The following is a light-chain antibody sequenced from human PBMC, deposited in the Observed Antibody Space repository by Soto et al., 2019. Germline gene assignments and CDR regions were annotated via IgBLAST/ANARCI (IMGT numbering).Light chain of an antibody. V-gene: IGLV2-14*01. J-gene: IGLJ2*01. CDR3: TSYTGSSTVI. CDR2: EVT. Sequence: QSALTQPASVSGSPGQSITISCTGTSGDIGSYNYVSWYQQHPGKAPKLMIFEVTNRPSGISNRFSGSKSGNTASLTISGLQAEDEADYYCTSYTGSSTVIFGGGTKVTVL. CDR1: SGDIGSYNY.